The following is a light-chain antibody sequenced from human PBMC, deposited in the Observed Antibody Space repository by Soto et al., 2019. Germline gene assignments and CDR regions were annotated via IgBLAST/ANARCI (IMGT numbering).Light chain of an antibody. V-gene: IGKV3-15*01. CDR3: QQYSRWPRT. J-gene: IGKJ1*01. CDR2: RAS. Sequence: ELLMTQSPSTLCVSPGVRAALSCRASQSVGETYLAWYQQKPGKAPRVLIYRASTRPIGIPARFSGSGSETEYTLTISSLPSEDCEVYYCQQYSRWPRTFGQGTKVDIK. CDR1: QSVGETY.